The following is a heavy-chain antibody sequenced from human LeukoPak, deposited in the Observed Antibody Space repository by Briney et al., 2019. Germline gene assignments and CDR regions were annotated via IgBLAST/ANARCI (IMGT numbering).Heavy chain of an antibody. J-gene: IGHJ4*02. D-gene: IGHD3-3*01. CDR3: ARRWSAVVERQLPERIELDPNFDY. Sequence: GESLKISCKGSGYSFTSYWIGWVRQMPGRDLEGMGIIYPGDSDTRYSPSFQGQVTISADKSISTAYLQWSSLKASDTAMYYCARRWSAVVERQLPERIELDPNFDYWGQGTLVTVSS. CDR1: GYSFTSYW. V-gene: IGHV5-51*01. CDR2: IYPGDSDT.